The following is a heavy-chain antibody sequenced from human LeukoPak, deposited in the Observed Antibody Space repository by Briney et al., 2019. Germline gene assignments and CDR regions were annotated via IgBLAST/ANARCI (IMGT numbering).Heavy chain of an antibody. CDR2: ISGSAGST. V-gene: IGHV3-23*01. J-gene: IGHJ4*02. CDR1: GSTFSSYA. Sequence: PGGPLRLSWAASGSTFSSYAMNWVRQAPGKGLEWFSFISGSAGSTNYTDPAKGRFTISRDNSKNTLYLQMKSLRAEDTAVYYCAKDGYCTSTSCRGYYDNWGQGTLVTVSS. D-gene: IGHD2-2*01. CDR3: AKDGYCTSTSCRGYYDN.